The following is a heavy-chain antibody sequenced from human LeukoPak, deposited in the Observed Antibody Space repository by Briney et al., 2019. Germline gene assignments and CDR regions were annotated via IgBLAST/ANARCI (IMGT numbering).Heavy chain of an antibody. J-gene: IGHJ4*02. D-gene: IGHD4-17*01. CDR2: TVGGGDGT. CDR1: GFTFSSTS. V-gene: IGHV3-23*01. CDR3: ARDDIYGDYSDY. Sequence: GGSLRLSCAASGFTFSSTSMSWVRQAPGKGLEWVAVTVGGGDGTYYADSVKGRFTISRDDARNSLYLQMNSLRAEDTAVYYCARDDIYGDYSDYWGQGTLVTVSS.